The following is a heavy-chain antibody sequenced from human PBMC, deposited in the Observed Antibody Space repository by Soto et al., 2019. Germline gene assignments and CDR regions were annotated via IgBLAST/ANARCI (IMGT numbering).Heavy chain of an antibody. CDR2: IDPSDSYT. CDR1: GYSFTSYW. D-gene: IGHD2-2*01. V-gene: IGHV5-10-1*01. J-gene: IGHJ6*02. Sequence: GESLKISCEGSGYSFTSYWISWVRQMPGKGLEWMGRIDPSDSYTNYSPSFQGHVTISADKSISTAYLQWSSLKASDTAMYYCARHQCSSTSCYGFYGMDVWGQGTTVTVSS. CDR3: ARHQCSSTSCYGFYGMDV.